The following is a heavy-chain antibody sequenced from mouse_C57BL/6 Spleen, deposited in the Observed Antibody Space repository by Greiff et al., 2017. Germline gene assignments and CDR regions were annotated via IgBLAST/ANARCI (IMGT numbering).Heavy chain of an antibody. CDR1: GYAFSSSW. J-gene: IGHJ4*01. CDR2: IYPGDGDT. D-gene: IGHD2-10*02. Sequence: VKLMESGPELVKPGASVKISCKASGYAFSSSWMNWVKQRPGKGLEWIGRIYPGDGDTNYNGKFKGKATLTADKSPSTAYMQLSSLTSEDSAVYFCARSYGNYGYAMDYWGQGTSVTVSS. CDR3: ARSYGNYGYAMDY. V-gene: IGHV1-82*01.